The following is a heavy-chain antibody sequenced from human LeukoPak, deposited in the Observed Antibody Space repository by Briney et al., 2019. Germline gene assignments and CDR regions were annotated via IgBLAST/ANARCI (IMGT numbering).Heavy chain of an antibody. J-gene: IGHJ4*02. CDR2: INPGGGST. D-gene: IGHD3-9*01. Sequence: ASVKVSCKASGYTFTSYYMHWVRQAPGQGLEWMGIINPGGGSTSYAQKFQGRVTMTRDTSTSTVYMELNNLGSEDTAIYYCARGLGDYNTDWFPVSGYWGQGTPVTVSS. V-gene: IGHV1-46*01. CDR3: ARGLGDYNTDWFPVSGY. CDR1: GYTFTSYY.